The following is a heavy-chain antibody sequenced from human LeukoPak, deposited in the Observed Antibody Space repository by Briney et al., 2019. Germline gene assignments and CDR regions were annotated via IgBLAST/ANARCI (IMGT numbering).Heavy chain of an antibody. V-gene: IGHV1-18*01. D-gene: IGHD2-21*02. J-gene: IGHJ3*02. Sequence: ASVKVSCKASGYTFTSYGISWVRQAPGQGLEWMGWISAYNGNTNYAQKLQGRVTMTTDTSTSTAYMELRSLRSDDTAVYYCAGDRIVVVTANDAFDIWGQGTMVTVSS. CDR3: AGDRIVVVTANDAFDI. CDR2: ISAYNGNT. CDR1: GYTFTSYG.